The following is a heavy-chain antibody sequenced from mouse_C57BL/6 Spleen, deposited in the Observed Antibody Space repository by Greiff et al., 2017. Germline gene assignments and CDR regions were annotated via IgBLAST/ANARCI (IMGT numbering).Heavy chain of an antibody. CDR3: ARNVGDY. CDR2: IYPGSGNT. V-gene: IGHV1-76*01. J-gene: IGHJ4*01. CDR1: GYTFTDYY. Sequence: VQLQQSGAELVRPGASVKLSCKASGYTFTDYYINWVKQRPGQGLEWIARIYPGSGNTYYNEKFKGKATLTAEKSSSTAYMQLSSLTSEDSAVYFCARNVGDYWGQGTSVTVSS.